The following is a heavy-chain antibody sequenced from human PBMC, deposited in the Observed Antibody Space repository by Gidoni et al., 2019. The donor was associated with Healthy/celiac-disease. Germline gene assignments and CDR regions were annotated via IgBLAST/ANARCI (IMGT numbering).Heavy chain of an antibody. CDR3: ARDEEYCSGGSCYDYLDY. Sequence: EVQLVESGGGLVQPGGSLRLSCAASGFTFSSYSMNWVRQAPGKGLEWVSYISSSSSTIYYADSVKGRFTISRDNAKNSLYLQMNSLRDEDTAVYYCARDEEYCSGGSCYDYLDYWGQGTLVTVSS. CDR1: GFTFSSYS. D-gene: IGHD2-15*01. J-gene: IGHJ4*02. V-gene: IGHV3-48*02. CDR2: ISSSSSTI.